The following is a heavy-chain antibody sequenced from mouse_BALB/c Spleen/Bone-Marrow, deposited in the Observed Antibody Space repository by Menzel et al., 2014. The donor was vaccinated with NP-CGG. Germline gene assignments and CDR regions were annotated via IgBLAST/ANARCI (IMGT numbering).Heavy chain of an antibody. CDR1: GFSLTGYG. V-gene: IGHV2-6-7*01. J-gene: IGHJ3*01. CDR3: GRVPPFAY. Sequence: VQVVESGPGLVAPSQTLSITCTASGFSLTGYGVNWVRQPPGKGLEWLGMIRRDGSTDYNSALKSRLRIRKANSKCQVCIKMSSLQTDDAAGYCCGRVPPFAYWGQGTLVTVSA. CDR2: IRRDGST.